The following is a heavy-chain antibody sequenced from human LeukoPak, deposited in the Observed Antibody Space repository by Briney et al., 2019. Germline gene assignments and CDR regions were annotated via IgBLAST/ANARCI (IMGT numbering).Heavy chain of an antibody. CDR1: GFTFSRFS. D-gene: IGHD3-3*02. CDR3: AREFSTVGNFDY. Sequence: AGGSLRLSCATSGFTFSRFSMRWVRQAPGKGLEWVSSIYFTGNHISYADSVEGRFTISRDNANNSVYLQMNGLRDEDTAVYYCAREFSTVGNFDYWGQGTLVTVSS. J-gene: IGHJ4*02. CDR2: IYFTGNHI. V-gene: IGHV3-21*01.